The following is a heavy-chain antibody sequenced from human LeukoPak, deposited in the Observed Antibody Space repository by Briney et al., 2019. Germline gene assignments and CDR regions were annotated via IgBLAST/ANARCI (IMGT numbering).Heavy chain of an antibody. V-gene: IGHV5-51*01. Sequence: GGALKISCKGSGYSFNSYWIGWVRQMPRKGGKWRGIIYTSDSDARYSPSFQGQVTISADKSISTAYLQWSSLKASDTAMYYCARHAFHNDNSDYYFAHWGQGTLVTVSS. D-gene: IGHD3-22*01. CDR1: GYSFNSYW. CDR2: IYTSDSDA. J-gene: IGHJ4*02. CDR3: ARHAFHNDNSDYYFAH.